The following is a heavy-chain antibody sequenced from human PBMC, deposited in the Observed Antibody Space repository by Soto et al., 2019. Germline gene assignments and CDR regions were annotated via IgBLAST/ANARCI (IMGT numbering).Heavy chain of an antibody. CDR3: AKADCSSTSCYFFNWFDP. CDR2: ISGSGGST. Sequence: EVQLLESGGGLVQPGGSLRLSCAASGFTFSSYAMSWVRQAPGKGLEWVSAISGSGGSTYYADSVKGRFTISRDNSKNTMYLQMNSLRAEDTAVYYCAKADCSSTSCYFFNWFDPWGQGTLVTVSS. CDR1: GFTFSSYA. V-gene: IGHV3-23*01. D-gene: IGHD2-2*01. J-gene: IGHJ5*02.